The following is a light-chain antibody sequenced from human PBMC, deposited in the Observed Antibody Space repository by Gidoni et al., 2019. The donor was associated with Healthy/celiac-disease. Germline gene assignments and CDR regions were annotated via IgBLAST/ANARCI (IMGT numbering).Light chain of an antibody. CDR3: QQSYSTPQT. V-gene: IGKV1-39*01. Sequence: DIQMTQSPSSLSASVGDRVTITCRASQSISSYLHWYQQKPGKAPKLLIYAASSLQSGVPSRFRGSGSGTDFTLTISSLQPEDFATYYCQQSYSTPQTCGQGTKVEIK. J-gene: IGKJ1*01. CDR2: AAS. CDR1: QSISSY.